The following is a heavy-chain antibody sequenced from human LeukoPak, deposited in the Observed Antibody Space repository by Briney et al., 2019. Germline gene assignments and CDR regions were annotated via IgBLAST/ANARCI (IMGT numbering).Heavy chain of an antibody. J-gene: IGHJ3*02. CDR2: INSDGSRT. CDR1: GFTFSSYW. V-gene: IGHV3-74*01. CDR3: VRGSRSSLDI. Sequence: GGSLRLSCAASGFTFSSYWMHWVRQAPGKGLVWVSPINSDGSRTRYVDFVKGRFTISRDNAKNTLYLQMNSLRAEDTAVYYCVRGSRSSLDIWGQGTMVTVSS.